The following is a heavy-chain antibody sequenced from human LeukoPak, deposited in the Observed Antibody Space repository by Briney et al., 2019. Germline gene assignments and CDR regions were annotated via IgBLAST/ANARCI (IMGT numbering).Heavy chain of an antibody. CDR1: GGTFSSYA. CDR2: IIPILGIA. CDR3: ARDRAIAAIGGDWFDP. Sequence: SVKVCCKASGGTFSSYAISWVRQAPGQGFEWMGRIIPILGIANYAQKFQGRVTITADKSTSTAYMELSSLRSEDTAVYYCARDRAIAAIGGDWFDPWGQGTLVTVSS. D-gene: IGHD6-13*01. J-gene: IGHJ5*02. V-gene: IGHV1-69*04.